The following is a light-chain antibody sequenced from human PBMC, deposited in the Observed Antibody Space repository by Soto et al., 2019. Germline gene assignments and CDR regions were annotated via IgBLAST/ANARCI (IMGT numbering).Light chain of an antibody. CDR1: SSNIGAGYD. CDR2: GNS. V-gene: IGLV1-40*01. Sequence: QAVVTQPPSVSGAPGQRVTIXCTGSSSNIGAGYDVHWYQQLPGTAPKLLIYGNSNRPSGVPDRFSGSKSGTSASLAITGLQAEDEADYYCQSYDSSLSALFGGGTKLTVL. J-gene: IGLJ3*02. CDR3: QSYDSSLSAL.